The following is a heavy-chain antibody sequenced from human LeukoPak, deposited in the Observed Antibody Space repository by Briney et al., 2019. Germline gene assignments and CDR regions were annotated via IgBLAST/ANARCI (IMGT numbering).Heavy chain of an antibody. V-gene: IGHV3-7*01. CDR3: ARDHDYSSYD. CDR2: IKQDGSEK. D-gene: IGHD4-11*01. Sequence: GGSLRLSCAASGFTFSRYWMSWVRQAPGKGLEWVANIKQDGSEKYYVDSVKGRFTISRDNAKNSLYLQMNSLRAEDTAVYYCARDHDYSSYDWGQGTLVTVSS. CDR1: GFTFSRYW. J-gene: IGHJ4*02.